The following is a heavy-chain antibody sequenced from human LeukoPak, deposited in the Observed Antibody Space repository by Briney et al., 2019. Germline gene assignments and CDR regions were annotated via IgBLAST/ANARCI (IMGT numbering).Heavy chain of an antibody. V-gene: IGHV1-18*01. J-gene: IGHJ4*02. Sequence: SSVKVSCMASGYTFTSLGISWLRQAPGQGPDWMGWISAYNGDTNLLHKLHGRVTMTADTPTNAAYMELRSLRSDDWAMFCCVIGLGDQPGGIFLHLGGEGTLVRVSS. D-gene: IGHD3-16*01. CDR3: VIGLGDQPGGIFLHL. CDR1: GYTFTSLG. CDR2: ISAYNGDT.